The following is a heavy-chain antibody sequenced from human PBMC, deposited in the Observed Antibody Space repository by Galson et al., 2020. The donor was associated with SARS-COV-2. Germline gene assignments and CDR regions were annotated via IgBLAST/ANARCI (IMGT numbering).Heavy chain of an antibody. CDR2: ISYDGSNK. J-gene: IGHJ4*02. Sequence: GGSLRLSCAASGFTFSNYGMHWVRQAPGKGLQWVAVISYDGSNKYYAAYVKGRFTISSDNSKNTLYLQMNSLRAEDTAVYYCASSLLWFGEPLSDWGQGTLVTVSS. CDR1: GFTFSNYG. CDR3: ASSLLWFGEPLSD. D-gene: IGHD3-10*01. V-gene: IGHV3-30*03.